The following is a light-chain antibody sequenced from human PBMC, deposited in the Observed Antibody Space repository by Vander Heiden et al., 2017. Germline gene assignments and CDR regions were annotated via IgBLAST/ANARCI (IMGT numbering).Light chain of an antibody. CDR1: GLPKQY. Sequence: SYALTQSPPVSGSPGQTARITCSGDGLPKQYAFWYRQKPGQAPVLVMYKDSERSSGIPDRFSGSSSGTTVTLTISGVQAEDEADYYCQSADSSGADVVFGGGTKLTVL. CDR3: QSADSSGADVV. V-gene: IGLV3-25*02. CDR2: KDS. J-gene: IGLJ3*02.